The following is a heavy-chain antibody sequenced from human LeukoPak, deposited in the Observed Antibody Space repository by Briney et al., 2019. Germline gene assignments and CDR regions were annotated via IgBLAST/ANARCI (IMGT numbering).Heavy chain of an antibody. D-gene: IGHD3-22*01. J-gene: IGHJ4*02. Sequence: PGGSLRLSCAASGFTFSSYSMNWVRQAPGKGLEWVSSISSSSSYIYYADSVKGRFTISRDNAKNSLYLQMNSLRAEDTAVYYCARGGGYYDSSGSLDYWGQGTLVTVSS. CDR2: ISSSSSYI. V-gene: IGHV3-21*01. CDR3: ARGGGYYDSSGSLDY. CDR1: GFTFSSYS.